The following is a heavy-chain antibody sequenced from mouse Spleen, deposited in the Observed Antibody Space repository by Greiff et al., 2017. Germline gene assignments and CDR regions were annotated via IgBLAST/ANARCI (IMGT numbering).Heavy chain of an antibody. CDR2: INPNNGGT. Sequence: EVQLQQSGPELVKPGASVKISCKASGYTFTDYYMNWVKQSHGKSLEWIGDINPNNGGTSYNQKFKGKATLTVDKSSSTAYMELRSLTSEDSAVYYCARWGWLLSYYFDYWGQGTTLTVSS. D-gene: IGHD2-3*01. CDR3: ARWGWLLSYYFDY. V-gene: IGHV1-26*01. J-gene: IGHJ2*01. CDR1: GYTFTDYY.